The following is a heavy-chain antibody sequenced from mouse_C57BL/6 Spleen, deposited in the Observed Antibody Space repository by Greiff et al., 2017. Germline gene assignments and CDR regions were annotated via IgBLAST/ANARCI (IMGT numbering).Heavy chain of an antibody. Sequence: EVQLQQSGPELVKPGASVKISCKASGYSFTGYYMNWVKQSPEKSLEWIGEINPSTGGTTYNQKFKAKATLTVDKSSSTAYMQLKSLTSEDSAVYYCARSGGSSWGYWGQGTTLTVSS. CDR1: GYSFTGYY. CDR2: INPSTGGT. J-gene: IGHJ2*01. V-gene: IGHV1-42*01. D-gene: IGHD1-1*01. CDR3: ARSGGSSWGY.